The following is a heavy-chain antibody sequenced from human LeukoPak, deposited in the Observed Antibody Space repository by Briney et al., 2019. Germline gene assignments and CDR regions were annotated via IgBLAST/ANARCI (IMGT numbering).Heavy chain of an antibody. CDR3: ARRRGGRGSSSFWFDP. J-gene: IGHJ5*02. CDR2: IIPIFGIA. CDR1: GGTFSSYA. D-gene: IGHD6-6*01. Sequence: SVKVSCKPSGGTFSSYAISWVRQAPGQGLEWMGRIIPIFGIANYAQKFQGRVTITADKSTSTAYMELSSLRSEDTAVYYCARRRGGRGSSSFWFDPWGQGTLVTVSS. V-gene: IGHV1-69*04.